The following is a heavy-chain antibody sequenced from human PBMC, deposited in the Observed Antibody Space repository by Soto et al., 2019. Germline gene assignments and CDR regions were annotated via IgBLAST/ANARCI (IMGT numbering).Heavy chain of an antibody. CDR1: GGSFSGYY. CDR2: INHSGST. D-gene: IGHD3-10*01. J-gene: IGHJ6*02. Sequence: SETLSLTCAVYGGSFSGYYWSWIRQPPGKGLEWIGEINHSGSTNYNPSLKSRVTISVDTSKNQFSLKLSSVTAADTAVYYCARGWGRYYYGSGSPTYYYYGMDVWGQGTTVTVSS. CDR3: ARGWGRYYYGSGSPTYYYYGMDV. V-gene: IGHV4-34*01.